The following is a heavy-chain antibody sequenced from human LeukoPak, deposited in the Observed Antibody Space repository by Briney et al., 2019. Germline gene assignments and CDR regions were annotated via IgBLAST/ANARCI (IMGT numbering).Heavy chain of an antibody. J-gene: IGHJ4*02. Sequence: SVKVSCKASGGTFSSYAISRVRQAPGQGLEWMGGIIPIFGTANYAQKFQGRVTITTDESTSTAYMELSSLRSEDTAVYYCARGYDFWSGYYWGYFDYWGQGTLVTVSS. D-gene: IGHD3-3*01. V-gene: IGHV1-69*05. CDR1: GGTFSSYA. CDR3: ARGYDFWSGYYWGYFDY. CDR2: IIPIFGTA.